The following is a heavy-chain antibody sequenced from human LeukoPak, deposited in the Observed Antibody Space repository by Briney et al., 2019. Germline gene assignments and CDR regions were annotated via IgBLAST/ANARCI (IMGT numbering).Heavy chain of an antibody. D-gene: IGHD2-2*01. V-gene: IGHV4-4*07. J-gene: IGHJ6*03. CDR2: IYTSGST. CDR3: ARGYCSSTSCLRAGYYYYYYYMDV. Sequence: SETLSLTCTVSGGSISSYYWSWIRQPAGKGLEWIGRIYTSGSTNYNPSLKSRVTISVDKSKNQFSLKLSSVTAADTAVYYCARGYCSSTSCLRAGYYYYYYYMDVWGKGTTVTVS. CDR1: GGSISSYY.